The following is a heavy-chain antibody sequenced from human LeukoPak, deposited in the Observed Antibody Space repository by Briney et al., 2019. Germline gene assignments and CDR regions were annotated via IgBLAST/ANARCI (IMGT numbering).Heavy chain of an antibody. Sequence: GGSLGLSCEASGFTFSGYTMNWVRQAPGKGLEWVSTISSSSRYIYYPDSVKGRFTISRDNAKNSLYLQLNSLRADDTAVYYCARDDSYGDSLDDAFDIWGQGTMVTVSS. V-gene: IGHV3-21*01. CDR3: ARDDSYGDSLDDAFDI. D-gene: IGHD4-17*01. J-gene: IGHJ3*02. CDR1: GFTFSGYT. CDR2: ISSSSRYI.